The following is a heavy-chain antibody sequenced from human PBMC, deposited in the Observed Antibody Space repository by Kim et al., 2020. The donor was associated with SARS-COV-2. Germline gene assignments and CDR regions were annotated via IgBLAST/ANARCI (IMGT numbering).Heavy chain of an antibody. CDR3: ARGRYYYGSGSGMDV. D-gene: IGHD3-10*01. CDR2: INPSDSTT. CDR1: GFTFTDYY. Sequence: GGSLRLSCAASGFTFTDYYMNWIRQAPGKGLEWVSYINPSDSTTYYADSVRGRFTVSRDNTKKSLYLQMDSLRAEDTAVYYCARGRYYYGSGSGMDVWGQGTTVTVS. V-gene: IGHV3-11*01. J-gene: IGHJ6*02.